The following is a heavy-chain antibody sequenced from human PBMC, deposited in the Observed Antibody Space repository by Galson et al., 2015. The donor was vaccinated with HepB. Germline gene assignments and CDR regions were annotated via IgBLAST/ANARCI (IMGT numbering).Heavy chain of an antibody. D-gene: IGHD5-18*01. V-gene: IGHV1-46*01. J-gene: IGHJ4*02. CDR3: ARDASGGYSYGHKRVPRGYFDY. CDR2: INPSGGST. CDR1: GYTFTSYY. Sequence: SVKVSCKASGYTFTSYYMHWVRQAPGQGLEWMGIINPSGGSTSYAQKFQGRVTMTRDTSTSTVYMELSSLRSEDTAVYYCARDASGGYSYGHKRVPRGYFDYWGQGTLVTVSS.